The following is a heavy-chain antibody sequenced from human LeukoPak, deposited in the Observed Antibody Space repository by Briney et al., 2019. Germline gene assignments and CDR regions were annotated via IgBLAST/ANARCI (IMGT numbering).Heavy chain of an antibody. J-gene: IGHJ4*02. CDR1: GFTFDDYA. CDR3: AKCASGYCSHLDY. Sequence: GRSLRLSCAASGFTFDDYAMHWLRQAPGKGLEWVSGISCNSGNIGYADSVKGRFTISRDNAKNSLYLQMNSLRAEDTALYYCAKCASGYCSHLDYWGQGTLVTVSS. D-gene: IGHD3-22*01. V-gene: IGHV3-9*01. CDR2: ISCNSGNI.